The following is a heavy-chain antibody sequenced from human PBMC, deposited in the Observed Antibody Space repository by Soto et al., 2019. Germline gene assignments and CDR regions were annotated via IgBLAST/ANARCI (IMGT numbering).Heavy chain of an antibody. CDR2: IWYDGTNK. D-gene: IGHD1-26*01. CDR3: ARFYSGSYYYFDY. CDR1: GFTFSSYG. V-gene: IGHV3-33*01. J-gene: IGHJ4*02. Sequence: RLSCAASGFTFSSYGMHWVRQAPGKGLEWVAVIWYDGTNKYYADSVKGRFTISRDNSKNTLFLQMNSLRAEDTAVYYCARFYSGSYYYFDYWGQGTLVTVSP.